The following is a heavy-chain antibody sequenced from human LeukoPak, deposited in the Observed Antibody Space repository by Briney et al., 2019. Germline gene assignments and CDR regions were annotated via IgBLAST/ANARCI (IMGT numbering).Heavy chain of an antibody. Sequence: GGSLRLSCAASGFTFSSYAMSWVRQAPGKGLEWVSGISGSGDDTYYADSVKGRFTISRDNSKNTMYLQMNSLRAEDTAVYYCAKSATSGYGSYYHMDVWGKGTTVTVSS. CDR2: ISGSGDDT. CDR1: GFTFSSYA. CDR3: AKSATSGYGSYYHMDV. V-gene: IGHV3-23*01. D-gene: IGHD5-12*01. J-gene: IGHJ6*03.